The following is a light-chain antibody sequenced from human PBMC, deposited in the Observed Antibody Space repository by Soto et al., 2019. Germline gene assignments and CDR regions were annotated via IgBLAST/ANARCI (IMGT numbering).Light chain of an antibody. CDR3: QQSYSTPYT. CDR1: QSISSY. V-gene: IGKV1-39*01. J-gene: IGKJ2*01. Sequence: DIQMTQSPSSLSASVGDRVTITCRASQSISSYLNWYQQKPGKAPKLRIYAASSLQSGVPSRFSGSGSGTDFTLTISRLQPEDFATYDCQQSYSTPYTFGHGTKLEIK. CDR2: AAS.